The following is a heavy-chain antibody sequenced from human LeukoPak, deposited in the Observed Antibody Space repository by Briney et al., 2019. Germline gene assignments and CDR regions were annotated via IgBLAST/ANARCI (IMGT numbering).Heavy chain of an antibody. CDR2: IYYSGST. CDR3: ARHQVDIVATTHYYYYYGMDV. D-gene: IGHD5-12*01. CDR1: GGSISSSSYY. V-gene: IGHV4-39*01. J-gene: IGHJ6*02. Sequence: PSETLSLTCTVSGGSISSSSYYWGWIRQPPGKGLEWIGSIYYSGSTYYNPSLKSRVTTSVDTSKNQFSLKLSSVTAADTAVYYCARHQVDIVATTHYYYYYGMDVWGQGTTVTVSS.